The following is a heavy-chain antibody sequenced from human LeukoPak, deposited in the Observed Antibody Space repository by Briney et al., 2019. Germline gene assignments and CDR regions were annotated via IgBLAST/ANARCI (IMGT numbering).Heavy chain of an antibody. Sequence: VASVKVSCKASGYTFTSFAMNWVRQAPGQGLQWMGWINTNTGNPTYAQGFTGRFVFSLDTSVSTAYLQISSLKAEDTAVYYCAREYSNTWSVAFDIWGQGTMVTVSS. CDR1: GYTFTSFA. V-gene: IGHV7-4-1*02. J-gene: IGHJ3*02. CDR3: AREYSNTWSVAFDI. CDR2: INTNTGNP. D-gene: IGHD6-13*01.